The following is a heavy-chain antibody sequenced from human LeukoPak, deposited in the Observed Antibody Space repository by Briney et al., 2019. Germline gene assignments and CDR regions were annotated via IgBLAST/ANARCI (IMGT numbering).Heavy chain of an antibody. Sequence: SETLSLTCAVYGGSFSGYYWSWIRQPPGKAREWIGEINHSGSTNYNPSLESRVTISVDTSKNHFSLKLSSVTAADTAVYYCARPHSTFFDQDAAYYFDYWGQGTLVTVSS. CDR3: ARPHSTFFDQDAAYYFDY. J-gene: IGHJ4*02. CDR1: GGSFSGYY. V-gene: IGHV4-34*01. CDR2: INHSGST. D-gene: IGHD3-9*01.